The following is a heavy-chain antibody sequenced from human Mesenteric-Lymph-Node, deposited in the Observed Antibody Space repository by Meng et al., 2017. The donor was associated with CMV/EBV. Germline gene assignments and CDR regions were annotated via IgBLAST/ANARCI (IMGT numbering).Heavy chain of an antibody. J-gene: IGHJ5*02. Sequence: SLKISCAASGFTFDDYAMHWVRQAPGKGLEWVPGISWNSGSIGYADSVKGRFTISRDNAKNSLYLQMNSLRAEDTALYYCAKAVSSSWLVNWFDPWGQGTLVTVSS. CDR3: AKAVSSSWLVNWFDP. CDR2: ISWNSGSI. CDR1: GFTFDDYA. V-gene: IGHV3-9*01. D-gene: IGHD6-13*01.